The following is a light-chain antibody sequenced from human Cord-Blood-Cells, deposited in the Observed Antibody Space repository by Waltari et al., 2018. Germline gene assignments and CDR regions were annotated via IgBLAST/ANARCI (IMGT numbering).Light chain of an antibody. CDR2: AAS. J-gene: IGKJ4*01. CDR1: QGVSSY. V-gene: IGKV3-11*01. CDR3: QQRSNWPLT. Sequence: EIVLTQSPATLSLSPGERATLSCRASQGVSSYLAWYQPKPGQATRLLIYAASNRATGIPARFSGSGSGTDFTLTISSLEPEDFAVYYCQQRSNWPLTFGGGTKVEIK.